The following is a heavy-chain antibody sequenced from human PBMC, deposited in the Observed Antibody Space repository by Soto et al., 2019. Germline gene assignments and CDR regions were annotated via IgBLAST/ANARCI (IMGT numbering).Heavy chain of an antibody. Sequence: QVQLVQSGAEEKKPGASVKVSCKASGYTFTSYAMHWVRQAPGQRLEWMGWINAGDGNTKYSQKFQGRVTITRDTSASSADLELSSLRSEDTAVYYCVRDPSYYGMDVWGQGTTVTVSS. CDR2: INAGDGNT. V-gene: IGHV1-3*05. J-gene: IGHJ6*02. CDR3: VRDPSYYGMDV. CDR1: GYTFTSYA.